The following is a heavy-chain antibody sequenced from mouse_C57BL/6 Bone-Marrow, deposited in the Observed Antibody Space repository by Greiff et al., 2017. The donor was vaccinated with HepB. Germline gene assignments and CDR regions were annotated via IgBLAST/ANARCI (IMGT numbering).Heavy chain of an antibody. CDR1: GYAFSSSW. CDR3: ARARNYGSSWFAY. J-gene: IGHJ3*01. V-gene: IGHV1-82*01. D-gene: IGHD1-1*01. CDR2: IYPGDGDT. Sequence: VKLVESGPELVKPGASVKISCKASGYAFSSSWMNWVKQRPGKGLEWIGRIYPGDGDTNYNGKFKGKATLTADKSSSTAYMQLSSLTSEDSAVYCGARARNYGSSWFAYWGQGTLVTVSA.